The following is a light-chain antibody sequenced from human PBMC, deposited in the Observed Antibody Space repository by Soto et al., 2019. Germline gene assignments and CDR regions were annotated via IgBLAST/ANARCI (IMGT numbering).Light chain of an antibody. J-gene: IGKJ4*02. V-gene: IGKV3-11*01. Sequence: EIVLTQTPATLSLSPGQRATLSCWASQSVKTYLMWYQHKPGQAPRLLIYDTSNRATGIPDRFSGSGSGTGFTLTISNPKPEDSAVYYCQQRGNSITFGGGTKVEI. CDR3: QQRGNSIT. CDR2: DTS. CDR1: QSVKTY.